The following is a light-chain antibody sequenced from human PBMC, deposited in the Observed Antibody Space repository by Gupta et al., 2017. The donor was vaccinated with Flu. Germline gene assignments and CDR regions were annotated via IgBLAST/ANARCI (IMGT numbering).Light chain of an antibody. CDR2: GAS. CDR1: QFISSS. CDR3: QQSYITTVT. Sequence: DIQMTQSPSSLSASVGDRVTITCRASQFISSSLNWYQQKPGKAPKLLIFGASSLQSGVPSRFSGSGSGTDFTLSISSLQPEDFATYYCQQSYITTVTFGPGTKVKIK. J-gene: IGKJ3*01. V-gene: IGKV1-39*01.